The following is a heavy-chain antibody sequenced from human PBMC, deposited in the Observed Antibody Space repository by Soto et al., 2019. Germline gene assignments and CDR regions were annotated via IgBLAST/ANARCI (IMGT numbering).Heavy chain of an antibody. J-gene: IGHJ4*02. V-gene: IGHV1-2*04. Sequence: ASVKVSCKASGYTFTGYYMHWVRQAPGQGLEWMGWINPNSGGTNYAQKFQGWVTMTRDTSISTAYMELSRLRSDDTAVYYCARDVAAEALDYWGQGTPVPVSS. CDR2: INPNSGGT. CDR1: GYTFTGYY. D-gene: IGHD6-13*01. CDR3: ARDVAAEALDY.